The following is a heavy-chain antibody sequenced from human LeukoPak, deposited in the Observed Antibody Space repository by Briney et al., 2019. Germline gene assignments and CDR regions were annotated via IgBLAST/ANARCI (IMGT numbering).Heavy chain of an antibody. CDR2: VYHTGST. J-gene: IGHJ4*02. V-gene: IGHV4-38-2*01. D-gene: IGHD3-22*01. CDR3: ASHYYASSGSLFDS. Sequence: PSETLSLTCAVSGYSIGSGYYWVWIRQPPGKGLEWIGSVYHTGSTYYHPSLKSRVTTSLDTSKNQFSLRLTSVTAADTALYYCASHYYASSGSLFDSWGRGSLVTVSS. CDR1: GYSIGSGYY.